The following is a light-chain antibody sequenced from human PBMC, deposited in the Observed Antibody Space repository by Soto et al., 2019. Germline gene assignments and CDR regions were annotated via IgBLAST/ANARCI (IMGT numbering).Light chain of an antibody. CDR1: SGSVSTSYY. V-gene: IGLV8-61*01. CDR2: STN. J-gene: IGLJ3*02. Sequence: QTVVTQEPSFSVSPGRTVTLTCGLSSGSVSTSYYPSWYQQTPGQAPRTLIYSTNTRSSGAPDRFSGSILGNKAALTITGAQADDESDYYCVLYIGGGLWVFGGGTKLTVL. CDR3: VLYIGGGLWV.